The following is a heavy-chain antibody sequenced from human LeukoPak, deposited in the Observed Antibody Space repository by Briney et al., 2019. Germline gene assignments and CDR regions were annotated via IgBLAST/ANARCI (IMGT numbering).Heavy chain of an antibody. V-gene: IGHV3-21*01. D-gene: IGHD6-13*01. CDR1: GFTFSSYA. Sequence: PGGSLRLSCAASGFTFSSYAMSWVRQAPGKGLEWVSSVSSSSSYIYYADSVKGRFTISRDNAKNSLYLQMNSLRAEDTAVYYCARDSSIAAAGFDYWGQGTLVTVSS. CDR3: ARDSSIAAAGFDY. J-gene: IGHJ4*02. CDR2: VSSSSSYI.